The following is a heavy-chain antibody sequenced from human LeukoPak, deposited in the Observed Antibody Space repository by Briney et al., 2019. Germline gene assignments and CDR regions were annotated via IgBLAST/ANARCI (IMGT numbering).Heavy chain of an antibody. D-gene: IGHD6-13*01. CDR1: GFIFSNYG. CDR2: IWYDGTNI. CDR3: ARTYSSTWDGLDY. Sequence: PGGSLRLSCAASGFIFSNYGMHWVRQAPGKGLEWVAVIWYDGTNIYHADSVKGRFTISRDNSKNTLYLQMNSLRADDTAVYYCARTYSSTWDGLDYWGQGAPVAVSS. J-gene: IGHJ4*02. V-gene: IGHV3-33*01.